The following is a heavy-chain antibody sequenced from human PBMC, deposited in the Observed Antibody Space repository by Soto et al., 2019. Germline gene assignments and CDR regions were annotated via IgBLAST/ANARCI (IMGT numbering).Heavy chain of an antibody. V-gene: IGHV4-31*03. D-gene: IGHD2-2*02. CDR1: GGSINSDPYY. CDR2: ISSSGST. Sequence: QVQLQESGPGLVKPSQTLSLTCSVSGGSINSDPYYWSWIRQHPGKGLEWIGYISSSGSTYYTPSRKSRLTISIDTSKNQFSLKLSSVTAADTAVYYCAKYLSNWVHPWGQGTLVTVSS. J-gene: IGHJ5*02. CDR3: AKYLSNWVHP.